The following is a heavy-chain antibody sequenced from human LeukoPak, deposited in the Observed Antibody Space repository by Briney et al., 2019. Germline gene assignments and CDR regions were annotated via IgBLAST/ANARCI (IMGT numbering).Heavy chain of an antibody. D-gene: IGHD4-17*01. CDR3: ARHFRTVTTLYYFDY. V-gene: IGHV1-18*01. CDR2: ISAYNGNT. CDR1: GYTFTSYG. J-gene: IGHJ4*02. Sequence: ASVKVSCKASGYTFTSYGISWVRQAPGQGLEWMGWISAYNGNTNYAQKLQGRVTMTTDTSTSIAYMELRSLRSDDTAVYYCARHFRTVTTLYYFDYWGQGALVTVSS.